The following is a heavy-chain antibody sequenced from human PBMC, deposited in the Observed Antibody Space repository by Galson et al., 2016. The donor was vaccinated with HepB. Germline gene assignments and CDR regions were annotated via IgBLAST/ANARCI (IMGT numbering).Heavy chain of an antibody. J-gene: IGHJ6*04. V-gene: IGHV3-33*06. CDR2: IWYDGSNK. CDR1: GFTFSSYG. D-gene: IGHD3-10*01. CDR3: AKIGSEYGMDV. Sequence: SLRLSCAASGFTFSSYGMHWVRQAPGKGLDWVAVIWYDGSNKYYADSVKGRSTISRDNSKNTLYLQMNSLRAEDTAVYYCAKIGSEYGMDVWGKGTTVTVSS.